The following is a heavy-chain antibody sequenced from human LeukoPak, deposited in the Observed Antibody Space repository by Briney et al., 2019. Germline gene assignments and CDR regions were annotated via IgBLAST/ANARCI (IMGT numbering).Heavy chain of an antibody. J-gene: IGHJ4*02. Sequence: PGGSLRLSCAASGFTFSDYYMSWVRQAPGKGLEWVANIKRDGSEKYYVDSVKGRFTISRDNAKNSLYLQMNSLRAEDTAVYYYARDGGNDFWSGYYKFDYWGQGTLVTVSS. CDR1: GFTFSDYY. CDR2: IKRDGSEK. CDR3: ARDGGNDFWSGYYKFDY. D-gene: IGHD3-3*01. V-gene: IGHV3-7*01.